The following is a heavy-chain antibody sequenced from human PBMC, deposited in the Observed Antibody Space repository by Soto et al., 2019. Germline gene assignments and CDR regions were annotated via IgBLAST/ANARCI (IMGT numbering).Heavy chain of an antibody. V-gene: IGHV4-31*03. CDR3: ARDWRGYSYGYYYYYGMDV. CDR2: IYYSGST. Sequence: SETLSLTCTVSGGSISSGGYYWSWIRQHPGKGLEWIGYIYYSGSTYYNPSLKSRVTISVDTSKNQFSLKLSSVTAADTAVYYCARDWRGYSYGYYYYYGMDVWGEGTTVTVSS. CDR1: GGSISSGGYY. J-gene: IGHJ6*04. D-gene: IGHD5-18*01.